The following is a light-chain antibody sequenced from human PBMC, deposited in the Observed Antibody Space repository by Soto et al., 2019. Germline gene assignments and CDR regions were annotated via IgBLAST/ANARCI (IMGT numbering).Light chain of an antibody. J-gene: IGKJ3*01. V-gene: IGKV1-27*01. CDR2: AAS. CDR3: QKYNSAPQT. Sequence: DIQMTQSPSSLSASVGDRVTITCRASQRISTYLNWYQQKPGKVPKLLIYAASTLQSGVPSRFSGSGSGTDFTLTISSLQPEDVATYYCQKYNSAPQTFGPGTKVDIK. CDR1: QRISTY.